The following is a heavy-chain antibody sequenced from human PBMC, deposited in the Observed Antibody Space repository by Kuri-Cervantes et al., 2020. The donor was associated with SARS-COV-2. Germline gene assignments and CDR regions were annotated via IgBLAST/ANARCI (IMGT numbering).Heavy chain of an antibody. V-gene: IGHV1-18*01. Sequence: ASVKVSCKASGYTFTSYGISWVRQAPGQGLEWMGWISAYNGNTNYAQKLQGRVTMTTDTSTSTAYMELRSLRSEDTAVYYCARKSIPLYGDYTDYYYYGMDVWGQGTTVTVSS. CDR2: ISAYNGNT. CDR1: GYTFTSYG. D-gene: IGHD4-17*01. CDR3: ARKSIPLYGDYTDYYYYGMDV. J-gene: IGHJ6*02.